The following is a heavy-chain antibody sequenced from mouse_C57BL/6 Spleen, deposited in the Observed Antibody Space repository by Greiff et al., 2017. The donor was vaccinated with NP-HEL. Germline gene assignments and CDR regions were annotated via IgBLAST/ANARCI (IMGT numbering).Heavy chain of an antibody. V-gene: IGHV1-39*01. D-gene: IGHD2-3*01. CDR3: ERNWDGYYARDY. CDR1: GYSFTDYN. CDR2: INPNDGTT. Sequence: VQLKESGPELVKPGASVKISCKASGYSFTDYNMNWVKQSNGKSLEWIGVINPNDGTTSYNQKFKGKATLTVDQSSSTAYMQLNSLTSEDSAVYYCERNWDGYYARDYWGQGTSVTVSS. J-gene: IGHJ4*01.